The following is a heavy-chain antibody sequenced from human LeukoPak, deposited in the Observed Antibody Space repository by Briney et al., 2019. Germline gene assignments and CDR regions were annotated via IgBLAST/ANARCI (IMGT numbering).Heavy chain of an antibody. CDR2: IYNSGST. J-gene: IGHJ6*03. CDR1: GGSISSGTYY. V-gene: IGHV4-61*10. CDR3: ARDRREHYYYYYVDV. Sequence: PSETLSLTCTVSGGSISSGTYYWSWIRQPAGKGLEWIGRIYNSGSTDYNPSLKSRVTISVDTSRNQFSLKLSSVTAADTAVYFCARDRREHYYYYYVDVWGKGTTVTVSS. D-gene: IGHD5-24*01.